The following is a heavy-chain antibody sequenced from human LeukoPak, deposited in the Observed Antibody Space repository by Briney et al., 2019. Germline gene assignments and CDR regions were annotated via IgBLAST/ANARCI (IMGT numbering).Heavy chain of an antibody. CDR1: GFTFSSYW. V-gene: IGHV3-7*01. D-gene: IGHD3-22*01. CDR2: IKQDGSEK. Sequence: PGGSLRLSCAASGFTFSSYWMSWVRQAPGKGLEWVANIKQDGSEKYYVDSVKGRFTISRDNAKNSLYLQMNSLRAEDTAVYYCAREGATNYYDSSGYYNWFDPWGQGTLVTVS. J-gene: IGHJ5*02. CDR3: AREGATNYYDSSGYYNWFDP.